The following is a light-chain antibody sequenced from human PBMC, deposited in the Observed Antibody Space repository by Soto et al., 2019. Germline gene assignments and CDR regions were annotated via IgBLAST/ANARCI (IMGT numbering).Light chain of an antibody. CDR3: QQYGSSPYT. V-gene: IGKV3-20*01. CDR1: QSVSSSY. CDR2: GAS. J-gene: IGKJ2*01. Sequence: EIVLTQSPGTLSLSPGERATLXXXASQSVSSSYLAWYQQTPGQAPRLLIYGASSRATGIPDRFSASGSGTDFTLTISRLEPEDFAVYYCQQYGSSPYTFGQGTRLEIK.